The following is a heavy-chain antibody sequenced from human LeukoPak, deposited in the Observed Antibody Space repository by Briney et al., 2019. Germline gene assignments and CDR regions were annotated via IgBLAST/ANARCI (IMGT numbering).Heavy chain of an antibody. CDR3: ARGSEHTYYDFWSGSHAFDI. J-gene: IGHJ3*02. CDR2: IYTSGST. CDR1: GGSISSGSYY. D-gene: IGHD3-3*01. Sequence: PSETLSLTCTVSGGSISSGSYYWSWIRQPAGKGLEWIGRIYTSGSTNYNPSLKSRVTISVDTSKNQFSLKLSSVTAADTAVYYCARGSEHTYYDFWSGSHAFDIWGQGTMVTVSS. V-gene: IGHV4-61*02.